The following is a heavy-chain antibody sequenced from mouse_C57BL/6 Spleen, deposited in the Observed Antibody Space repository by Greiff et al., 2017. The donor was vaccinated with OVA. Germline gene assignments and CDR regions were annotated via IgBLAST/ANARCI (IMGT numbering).Heavy chain of an antibody. CDR2: IDPSDSET. V-gene: IGHV1-52*01. D-gene: IGHD1-1*01. CDR3: ARGPTVVATGYFDY. Sequence: QLQQPGAELVRPGSSVKLSCKASGYTFTSYWMHWVKQRPIQGLEWIGNIDPSDSETHYNQKFKDKATLTVDKSSSTAYMQLSSLTSEDSAVYYCARGPTVVATGYFDYWGQGTTLTVSS. J-gene: IGHJ2*01. CDR1: GYTFTSYW.